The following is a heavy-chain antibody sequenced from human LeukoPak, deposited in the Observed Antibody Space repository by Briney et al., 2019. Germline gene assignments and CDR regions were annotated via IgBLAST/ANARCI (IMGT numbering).Heavy chain of an antibody. J-gene: IGHJ6*03. Sequence: GGSLRLSCAASGFTVSSNYLSWVRQAPGKGLEWVSVIYSGGSTYYADSVKGRFTISRDNSKNTLYLQMNSLRAEDTAVYYCASRTHSGWYAYYYMDVWGKGTTVTVSS. CDR2: IYSGGST. D-gene: IGHD6-19*01. CDR3: ASRTHSGWYAYYYMDV. CDR1: GFTVSSNY. V-gene: IGHV3-66*02.